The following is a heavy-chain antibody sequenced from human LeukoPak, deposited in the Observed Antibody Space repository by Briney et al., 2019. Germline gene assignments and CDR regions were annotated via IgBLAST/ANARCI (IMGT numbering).Heavy chain of an antibody. CDR1: GGTFTSYA. J-gene: IGHJ5*02. Sequence: GSSVKASCKASGGTFTSYAISWVRQAPGQGLEWMGGIIPIFGTANYAQKFQGRVTITADKSTSTAYMELSSLRSEDTAVYYCARDHSRGPYNWFDPWGQGTLVTVSS. CDR2: IIPIFGTA. V-gene: IGHV1-69*06. D-gene: IGHD5-18*01. CDR3: ARDHSRGPYNWFDP.